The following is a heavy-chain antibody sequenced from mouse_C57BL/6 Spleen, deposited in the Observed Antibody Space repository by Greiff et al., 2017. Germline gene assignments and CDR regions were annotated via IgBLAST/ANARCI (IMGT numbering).Heavy chain of an antibody. CDR2: ISYDGSN. V-gene: IGHV3-6*01. D-gene: IGHD4-1*01. J-gene: IGHJ2*01. CDR1: GYYITSGYY. CDR3: ARETGTCFDY. Sequence: EVQLQESGPGLVKPSQSLSLTCSVTGYYITSGYYWNWLRQFPGNKLEWMGYISYDGSNNYHPSLKNRISITRDTSKNQFFLKLNSVTTADTATYYWARETGTCFDYWGQGTTLTVSS.